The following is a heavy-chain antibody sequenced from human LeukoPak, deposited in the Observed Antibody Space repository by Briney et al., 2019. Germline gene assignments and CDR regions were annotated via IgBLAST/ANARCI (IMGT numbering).Heavy chain of an antibody. V-gene: IGHV3-33*01. CDR1: GFTFSNYG. J-gene: IGHJ2*01. D-gene: IGHD1-26*01. CDR3: ARGVVGATTGWYFDL. CDR2: IWSDESNK. Sequence: GGSLRLSCAASGFTFSNYGMHWVRQAPGKRLEWVAVIWSDESNKYYADSVKGRFTISRDNFKNTLYLHMNRLRAEDTTVYYCARGVVGATTGWYFDLWGRGTLVTVSS.